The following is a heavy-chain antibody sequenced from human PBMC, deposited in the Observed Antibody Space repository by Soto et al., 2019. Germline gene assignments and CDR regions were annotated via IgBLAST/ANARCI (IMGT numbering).Heavy chain of an antibody. J-gene: IGHJ3*01. D-gene: IGHD3-16*01. V-gene: IGHV4-38-2*01. CDR1: GYSISSGYY. CDR2: LYHSVST. CDR3: ARSRARLADAFDG. Sequence: SETLSLTCGVSGYSISSGYYWGWIRQPPGRGLEWIGSLYHSVSTYYNPSLRSRVSLSVDTSKNQISLRLSSVTAADTAVYYSARSRARLADAFDGCRRGIMVTASS.